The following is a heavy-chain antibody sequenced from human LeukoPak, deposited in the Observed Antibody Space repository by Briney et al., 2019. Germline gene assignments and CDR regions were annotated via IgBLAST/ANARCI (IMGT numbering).Heavy chain of an antibody. V-gene: IGHV4-39*01. CDR1: GGSISSSNYY. CDR3: ARGQDYYDTSGYAFDI. CDR2: IYYSGST. D-gene: IGHD3-22*01. Sequence: PSGTLSLTCTVSGGSISSSNYYWGWIRQPPGKGLEWLGLIYYSGSTYYNPSLKSRVTISVDTSKNQFSLKLSSVTAADTAVYYCARGQDYYDTSGYAFDIWGQGTMVTVSS. J-gene: IGHJ3*02.